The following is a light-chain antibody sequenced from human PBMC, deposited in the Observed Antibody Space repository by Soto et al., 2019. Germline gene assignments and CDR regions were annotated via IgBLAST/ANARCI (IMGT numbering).Light chain of an antibody. CDR1: QSISSY. CDR2: SAS. V-gene: IGKV1-39*01. Sequence: DIPMTQSPSSLSASVGDRVTITCRASQSISSYLNWYQQKPGKAPKLLIYSASSLHSGFPLRFSGSGSGTDFTLTISSLQPEDFATYYCQQSYSTPGTFGQGTKLEIK. J-gene: IGKJ2*01. CDR3: QQSYSTPGT.